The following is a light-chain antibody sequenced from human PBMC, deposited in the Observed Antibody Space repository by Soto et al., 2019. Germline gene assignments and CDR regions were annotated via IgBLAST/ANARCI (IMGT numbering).Light chain of an antibody. V-gene: IGKV1D-12*01. CDR3: QQASSLPLT. Sequence: DIQLTQSPSSVSASVGDTVTITCRASQGVSSLLAWYQKKPGRAPKVLIYAASSLQGGVPSRFSGSGSGTDFTLRISSLQAEDFATYYCQQASSLPLTFGGGTKVEVK. CDR2: AAS. CDR1: QGVSSL. J-gene: IGKJ4*01.